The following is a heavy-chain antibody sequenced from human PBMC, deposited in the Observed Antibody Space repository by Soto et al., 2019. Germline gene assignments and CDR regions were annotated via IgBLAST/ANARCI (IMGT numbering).Heavy chain of an antibody. D-gene: IGHD3-22*01. CDR2: INHSGST. CDR3: ARRHPKRITMIVVVIKALPYGMDV. CDR1: GGSFIGYY. J-gene: IGHJ6*02. Sequence: PSETLSLTCAVYGGSFIGYYWSWIRQPPGKGLEWIGEINHSGSTNYNPSLKSRVTISVDTSKNQFSLKLSSVTAADTAVYYCARRHPKRITMIVVVIKALPYGMDVWGQGTTVTVSS. V-gene: IGHV4-34*01.